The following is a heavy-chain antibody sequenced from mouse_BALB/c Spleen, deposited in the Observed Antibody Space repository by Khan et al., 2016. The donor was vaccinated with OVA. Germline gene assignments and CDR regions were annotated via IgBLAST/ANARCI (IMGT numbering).Heavy chain of an antibody. D-gene: IGHD3-1*01. V-gene: IGHV1S81*02. Sequence: VQLQESGAELVKPGASVKLSCKASGYAFTNYQMYWVKQRPGQGLEWIGEINPSNGGTNFNEKFKSQATLTVDKSSSTAYMQLSSLTSEDSAVYYCTRGGYGGFAYWGQGTLVTVSA. CDR2: INPSNGGT. CDR3: TRGGYGGFAY. CDR1: GYAFTNYQ. J-gene: IGHJ3*01.